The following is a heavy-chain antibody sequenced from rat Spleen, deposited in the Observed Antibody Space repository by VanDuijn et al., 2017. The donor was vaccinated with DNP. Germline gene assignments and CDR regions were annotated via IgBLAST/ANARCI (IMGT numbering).Heavy chain of an antibody. CDR3: ARRGYGFNPPFDY. D-gene: IGHD1-4*01. CDR2: ITTGGHNT. V-gene: IGHV5S14*01. Sequence: EVQLVESGGGLVQPGRSLKLSCAASGSTFSDYNMAWVRQTPTKGLEWVASITTGGHNTYYRDSVKGRFTISRDNAENTQYLQMDSLRSEDTATYYCARRGYGFNPPFDYWGQGVMVTVSS. J-gene: IGHJ2*01. CDR1: GSTFSDYN.